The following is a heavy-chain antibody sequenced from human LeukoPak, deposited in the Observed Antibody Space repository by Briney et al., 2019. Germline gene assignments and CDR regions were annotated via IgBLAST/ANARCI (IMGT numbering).Heavy chain of an antibody. J-gene: IGHJ6*02. D-gene: IGHD4-17*01. CDR3: AKDLGGYTVTTRPYYYYYGMDV. CDR1: GFTFDDYA. Sequence: GGSLRLSCAASGFTFDDYAMHWVRQAPGKGLEWVSGISWNSGSIGYADSVKGRFTISRDNAKNSLYLQMNSLRAEDTALYYCAKDLGGYTVTTRPYYYYYGMDVWGQGTTVTVSS. CDR2: ISWNSGSI. V-gene: IGHV3-9*01.